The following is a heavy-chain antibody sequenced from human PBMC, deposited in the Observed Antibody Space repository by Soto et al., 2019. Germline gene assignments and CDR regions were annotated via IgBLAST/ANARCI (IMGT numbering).Heavy chain of an antibody. CDR2: ISAYNGNT. CDR3: SRCGDDYSSSFDY. D-gene: IGHD4-4*01. J-gene: IGHJ4*02. CDR1: GYTFTSYG. V-gene: IGHV1-18*04. Sequence: QVQLVQSGAEVKKPGASVKVCCKASGYTFTSYGISWVRQAPGQVLEWMGWISAYNGNTNYAQKLQDRITRSTDTSANTAYTVHMSLRSEDTAVYYCSRCGDDYSSSFDYWGQGTLVTVSS.